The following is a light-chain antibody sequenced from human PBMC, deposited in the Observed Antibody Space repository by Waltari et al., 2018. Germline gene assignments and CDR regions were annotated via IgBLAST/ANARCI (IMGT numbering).Light chain of an antibody. Sequence: DVVMTQSPLSLPVTLGQPASVSCRSSQSLLHSDGKTYLHWIQHRPGQSPRRLIYKVSNRDSGVPDRFSASGSGTDFTLKISRVEAEDVGVYYCMQGTHWPLYTFGQGTKLEIK. CDR3: MQGTHWPLYT. CDR2: KVS. V-gene: IGKV2-30*02. CDR1: QSLLHSDGKTY. J-gene: IGKJ2*01.